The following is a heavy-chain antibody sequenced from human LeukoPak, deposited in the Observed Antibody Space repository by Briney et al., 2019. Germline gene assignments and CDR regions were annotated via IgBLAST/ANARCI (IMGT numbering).Heavy chain of an antibody. D-gene: IGHD6-19*01. J-gene: IGHJ4*02. Sequence: PGGPLRLSCAASGFTFPSYAMSWVGQAPGKGLEWVSAISGSGDSTYYADSVKGRFTISRDNSKKTLYLQMNSLRAEDTSVYYCAKSGSGWYRIDCWGQGTLVTVSS. V-gene: IGHV3-23*01. CDR1: GFTFPSYA. CDR2: ISGSGDST. CDR3: AKSGSGWYRIDC.